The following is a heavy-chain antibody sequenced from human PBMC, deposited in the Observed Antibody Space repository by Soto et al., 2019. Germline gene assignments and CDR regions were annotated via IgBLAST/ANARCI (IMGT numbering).Heavy chain of an antibody. V-gene: IGHV4-34*01. CDR2: INHSGST. D-gene: IGHD3-10*01. CDR3: ARARRGRPATSDY. CDR1: GGSFSGYY. J-gene: IGHJ4*02. Sequence: QVQLQQWGAGLLKPSETLSLTCAVYGGSFSGYYWSWIRQPPGKGLEWIGEINHSGSTNYNPSLMGRVTISVDTSKNQFSLTLSSVTAADTAVYYCARARRGRPATSDYWGQGTLVTVSS.